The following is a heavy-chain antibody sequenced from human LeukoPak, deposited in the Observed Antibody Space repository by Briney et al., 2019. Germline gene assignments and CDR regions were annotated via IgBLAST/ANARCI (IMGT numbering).Heavy chain of an antibody. CDR2: ISGSGGST. V-gene: IGHV3-23*01. CDR3: ARVGSGYYYFPY. J-gene: IGHJ4*02. D-gene: IGHD3-3*01. Sequence: GGSLRLSCAASGFTFSSYAMSWVRQAPGKGLEWVSAISGSGGSTYYADSVKGRFTISRDNSKNTLYLQMNSLRAEDTAVYYCARVGSGYYYFPYWGQGTLVTVSS. CDR1: GFTFSSYA.